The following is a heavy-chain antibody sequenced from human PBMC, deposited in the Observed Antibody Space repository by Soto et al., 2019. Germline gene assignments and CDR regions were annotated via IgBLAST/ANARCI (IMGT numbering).Heavy chain of an antibody. CDR1: GFTFSSYA. CDR3: ALPPPPAGLSYYYMDV. Sequence: GGSLRLSCAASGFTFSSYAMSWVRQAPGKGLEWVSAISGSGGSTYYADSVKGRFTISRDNSKNTLYLQMNSLRAEDTAVYYCALPPPPAGLSYYYMDVWGKGTTVTVSS. J-gene: IGHJ6*03. D-gene: IGHD6-13*01. V-gene: IGHV3-23*01. CDR2: ISGSGGST.